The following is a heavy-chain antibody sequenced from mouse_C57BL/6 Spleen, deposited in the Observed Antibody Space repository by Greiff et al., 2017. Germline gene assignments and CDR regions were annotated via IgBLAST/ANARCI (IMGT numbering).Heavy chain of an antibody. Sequence: QVQLKESGPGLVQPSQSLSITCTASGFSLTSYGVHWVRQPPGKGLEWLGVIWSGGSTDYNAAFISRLSISKDNSKSQVFFKMNSLQADDTAIYYCAKNLLDDYEFAYWGQGTLVTVSA. CDR2: IWSGGST. CDR1: GFSLTSYG. J-gene: IGHJ3*01. V-gene: IGHV2-4*01. CDR3: AKNLLDDYEFAY. D-gene: IGHD2-4*01.